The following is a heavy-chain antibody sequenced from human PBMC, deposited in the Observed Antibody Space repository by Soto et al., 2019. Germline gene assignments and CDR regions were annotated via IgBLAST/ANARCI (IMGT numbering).Heavy chain of an antibody. J-gene: IGHJ4*02. Sequence: SETLSLTCSVSGDTMSATTYQWDWIRRPPGKGLEWIGTIYYSGATHYNPSLRGRFTISADNAENSVFLQMNSLRAEDTAVYYCAKFSYDSSGYLFDYWGQGTLVTVSS. CDR2: IYYSGAT. D-gene: IGHD3-22*01. CDR3: AKFSYDSSGYLFDY. V-gene: IGHV4-39*07. CDR1: GDTMSATTYQ.